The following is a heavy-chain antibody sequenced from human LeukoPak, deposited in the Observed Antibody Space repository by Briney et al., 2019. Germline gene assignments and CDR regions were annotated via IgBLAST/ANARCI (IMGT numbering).Heavy chain of an antibody. CDR2: ISYDGSNQ. J-gene: IGHJ4*02. CDR3: ARSPRYSSSWYYFDF. CDR1: GFTFSSYA. Sequence: GGSLRLSCAASGFTFSSYAMSWVRQAPGKGLEWVAVISYDGSNQYYADSVKGRFTISRDNSNNTLFLQMNSLRAEDTAVYYCARSPRYSSSWYYFDFWGQGTLVTVSS. V-gene: IGHV3-30*04. D-gene: IGHD6-13*01.